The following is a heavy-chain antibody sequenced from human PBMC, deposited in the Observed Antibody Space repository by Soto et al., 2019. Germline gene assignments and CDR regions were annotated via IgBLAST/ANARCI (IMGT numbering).Heavy chain of an antibody. D-gene: IGHD6-13*01. J-gene: IGHJ4*02. CDR2: SYSGGRN. CDR1: GGSISSFY. Sequence: QVQLQESGPGLVKPSETLSLTCTVSGGSISSFYWSWIRQPAGKGLEWIGRSYSGGRNNYNPSLKSRVTMSVDTSKNQCSLRLSSVTAADTAMYYCARGSSRWYYWGQGTLVTPSS. V-gene: IGHV4-4*07. CDR3: ARGSSRWYY.